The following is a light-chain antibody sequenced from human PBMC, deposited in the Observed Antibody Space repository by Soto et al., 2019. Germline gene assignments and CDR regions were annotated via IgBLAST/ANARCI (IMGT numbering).Light chain of an antibody. J-gene: IGLJ2*01. CDR3: CSYAGSYTFEVV. Sequence: QSALTQPRSVSGSPGQSVTISCTGTSSDVGGYNYVSWYQQHPGKARKPMIYDVSKRPSGVPDRFSGSKSGNTASLTISGLQAEDEADYYCCSYAGSYTFEVVFGGGTKLTVL. CDR2: DVS. CDR1: SSDVGGYNY. V-gene: IGLV2-11*01.